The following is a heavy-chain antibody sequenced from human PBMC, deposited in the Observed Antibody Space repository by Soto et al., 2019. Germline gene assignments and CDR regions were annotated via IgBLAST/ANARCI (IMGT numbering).Heavy chain of an antibody. CDR1: GGTFSSNA. V-gene: IGHV1-69*01. J-gene: IGHJ4*02. Sequence: QVQLVQSGAEVKKPGSSVRVSCKASGGTFSSNAIRWVRQAPGQGLEWMGAIIPTFGTANYAQNFQGRVTITADESTRTAYMELSSLRFEDTADYYCAREAPSTPSVYWGQGTLVTVSS. CDR3: AREAPSTPSVY. CDR2: IIPTFGTA.